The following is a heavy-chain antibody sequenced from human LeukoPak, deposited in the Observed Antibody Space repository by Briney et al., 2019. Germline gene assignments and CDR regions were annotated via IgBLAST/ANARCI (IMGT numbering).Heavy chain of an antibody. Sequence: GGSLRLSCAASGFTFSSYAMSWVRQAPGKGLEWVSAISGSGGSTYYADSVKGRFTISRDNSKNTLYLQMNSLRAEDTAVYYCAKDRGSSGYYLGVFDYWGQGTLVTVSS. CDR1: GFTFSSYA. CDR2: ISGSGGST. CDR3: AKDRGSSGYYLGVFDY. D-gene: IGHD3-22*01. J-gene: IGHJ4*02. V-gene: IGHV3-23*01.